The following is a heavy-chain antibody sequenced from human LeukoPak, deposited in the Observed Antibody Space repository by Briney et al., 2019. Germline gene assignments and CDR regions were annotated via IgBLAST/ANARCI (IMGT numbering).Heavy chain of an antibody. J-gene: IGHJ4*02. CDR1: GYSISSGYY. V-gene: IGHV4-38-2*02. D-gene: IGHD3-3*02. CDR2: IYHSGST. Sequence: SETLSLTCTVSGYSISSGYYWGWIRQPPGQGLEWIGSIYHSGSTYYNPSLKSRVTISVEKSKNQFSLKLSSVTAADTAVYYCARVHSWSGPDYWGQGTLVTVSS. CDR3: ARVHSWSGPDY.